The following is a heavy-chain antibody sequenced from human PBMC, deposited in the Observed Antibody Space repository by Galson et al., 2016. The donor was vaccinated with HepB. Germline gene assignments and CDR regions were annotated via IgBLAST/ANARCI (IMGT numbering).Heavy chain of an antibody. D-gene: IGHD4-17*01. V-gene: IGHV3-53*01. J-gene: IGHJ4*02. Sequence: SLRLSCAVSGFSLSSHCMAWVRQAPGKGLEWVSAIYSGGATYYVDSVKGRFTISRDNSKNTLYLQMNSLRAEDTAVYYCASRSGGDYNLIDYWGQGTLVTVSS. CDR1: GFSLSSHC. CDR3: ASRSGGDYNLIDY. CDR2: IYSGGAT.